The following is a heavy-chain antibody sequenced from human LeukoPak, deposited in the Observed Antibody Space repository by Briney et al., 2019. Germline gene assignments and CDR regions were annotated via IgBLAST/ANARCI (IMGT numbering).Heavy chain of an antibody. Sequence: SDTLSLTCAVYGGSFSGYYWSWIRQPPGKGLEWMGEINHSGSTNYNPSLKSRVNISVDTSKNQFSLKLSSVTAADTAVYYCARGRIPGTSPFGYWSQGTLVTVSS. V-gene: IGHV4-34*01. CDR2: INHSGST. J-gene: IGHJ4*02. CDR1: GGSFSGYY. D-gene: IGHD1-20*01. CDR3: ARGRIPGTSPFGY.